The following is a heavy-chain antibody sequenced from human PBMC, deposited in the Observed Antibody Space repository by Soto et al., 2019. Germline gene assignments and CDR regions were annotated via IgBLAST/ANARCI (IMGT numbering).Heavy chain of an antibody. CDR3: AKDLYYYHFSIDDL. CDR2: ISNDGGNK. CDR1: GFTFSSYG. Sequence: PGGSLRLSCTASGFTFSSYGFHWVRQAPGRGLEWVAVISNDGGNKYYADSAKGRFTISRDNSANTLFLQLNSLRAEDTAVYYCAKDLYYYHFSIDDLWRQGTLVTVSS. D-gene: IGHD3-10*01. V-gene: IGHV3-30*18. J-gene: IGHJ5*02.